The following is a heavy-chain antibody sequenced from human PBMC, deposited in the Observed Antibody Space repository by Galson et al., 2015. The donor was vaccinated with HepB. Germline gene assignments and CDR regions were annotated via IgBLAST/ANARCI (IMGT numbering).Heavy chain of an antibody. CDR1: GGPISSSSYY. V-gene: IGHV4-39*01. J-gene: IGHJ6*02. CDR3: ASANAYYFYYGMDV. CDR2: IYYSGST. D-gene: IGHD4/OR15-4a*01. Sequence: LSLTCTVSGGPISSSSYYWGWIRQPPGKGLEWIGSIYYSGSTYYNPSLKSRVTISVDTSKNQFSLKLSSVTAADTAVYYCASANAYYFYYGMDVWGQGTTVTVSS.